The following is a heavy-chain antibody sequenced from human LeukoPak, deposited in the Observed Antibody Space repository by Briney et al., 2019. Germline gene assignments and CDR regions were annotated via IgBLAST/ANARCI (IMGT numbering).Heavy chain of an antibody. CDR2: ISSSGSTI. Sequence: PGGSLRLSCAASGFTFSSYEMNWVRQAPGKGVEWVSYISSSGSTIYYADSVKGRFTISRDNAKNSLYLQMNSLRAEDTAVYYCARDRAGEDSSGLSEAFDIWGQRTMVTVSS. CDR3: ARDRAGEDSSGLSEAFDI. CDR1: GFTFSSYE. D-gene: IGHD6-19*01. J-gene: IGHJ3*02. V-gene: IGHV3-48*03.